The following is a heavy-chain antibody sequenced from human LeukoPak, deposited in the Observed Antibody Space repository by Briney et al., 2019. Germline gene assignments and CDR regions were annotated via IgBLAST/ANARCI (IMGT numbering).Heavy chain of an antibody. CDR3: ARGPPAVRYFDPGPFDY. CDR1: GYTFTGYY. Sequence: GASVKVSCKASGYTFTGYYMRWVRQAPGQGLEWMGWINPNSGGTNYAQKFQGRVTMTRDTSISTAYMELSRLRSDDTAVYYCARGPPAVRYFDPGPFDYWGQGTLVTVSS. V-gene: IGHV1-2*02. CDR2: INPNSGGT. J-gene: IGHJ4*02. D-gene: IGHD3-9*01.